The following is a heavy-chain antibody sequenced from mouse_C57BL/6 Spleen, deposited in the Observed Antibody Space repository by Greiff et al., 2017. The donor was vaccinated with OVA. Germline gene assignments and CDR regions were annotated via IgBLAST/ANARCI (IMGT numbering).Heavy chain of an antibody. CDR3: ARQLGRRDYYAMDY. V-gene: IGHV1-82*01. CDR2: IYPGDGDT. D-gene: IGHD4-1*02. Sequence: VKLMESGPELVKPGASVKISCKASGYAFSSSWMNWVKQRPGKGLEWIGRIYPGDGDTNYNGKFKGKATLTADKSSSTAYMQLSSLTSEDSAVYFCARQLGRRDYYAMDYWGQGTSVTVSS. CDR1: GYAFSSSW. J-gene: IGHJ4*01.